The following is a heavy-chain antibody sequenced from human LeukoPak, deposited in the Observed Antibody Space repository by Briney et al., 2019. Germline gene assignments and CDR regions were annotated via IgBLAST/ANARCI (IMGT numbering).Heavy chain of an antibody. D-gene: IGHD3-10*01. J-gene: IGHJ5*02. Sequence: PGGSLRLSCTASGFTLSSYAMSWVRQAPGEGLEWIGYIHHSGSTYYNPSLKSRVIISVDTSKNQFSLKLNSVTAADTAVYYCASYGSGSYRFDPWGQGTLVTVSS. CDR1: GFTLSSYA. CDR2: IHHSGST. CDR3: ASYGSGSYRFDP. V-gene: IGHV4-59*06.